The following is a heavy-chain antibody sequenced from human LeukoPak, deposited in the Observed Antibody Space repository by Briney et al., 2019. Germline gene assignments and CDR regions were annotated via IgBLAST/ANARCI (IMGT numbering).Heavy chain of an antibody. D-gene: IGHD6-19*01. J-gene: IGHJ3*02. Sequence: PGGSLRLSCAASGFPFNDYYMTWIRQAPGKGLEWVAVISYDGSNKYYADSVKGRFTISRDNSKNTLYLQMNSLRAEDTAVYYCAKSGQQWLVRSLPDAFDIWGQGTMVTVSS. CDR1: GFPFNDYY. V-gene: IGHV3-30*18. CDR2: ISYDGSNK. CDR3: AKSGQQWLVRSLPDAFDI.